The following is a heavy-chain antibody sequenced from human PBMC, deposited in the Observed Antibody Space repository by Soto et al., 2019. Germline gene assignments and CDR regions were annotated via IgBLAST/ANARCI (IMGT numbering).Heavy chain of an antibody. CDR3: AKSIAVAGQIDY. D-gene: IGHD6-19*01. CDR2: ISGSGGST. V-gene: IGHV3-23*01. CDR1: GFTFSSYA. J-gene: IGHJ4*02. Sequence: GGSLRLCCAASGFTFSSYAMSWVRQAPGKGLEWVSAISGSGGSTYYADSVKGRFTISRDNSKNTLYLQMNSLRAEDTAVYYCAKSIAVAGQIDYWGQGTLVTVSS.